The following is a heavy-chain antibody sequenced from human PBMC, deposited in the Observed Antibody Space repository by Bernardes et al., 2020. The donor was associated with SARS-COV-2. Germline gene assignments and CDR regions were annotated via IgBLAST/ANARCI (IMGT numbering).Heavy chain of an antibody. CDR1: GGTFSSYA. J-gene: IGHJ4*02. CDR3: ARGVEDSSGWSDYFDY. CDR2: IIPIFGTA. Sequence: SVKVSCKASGGTFSSYAISWVRQAPGQGLEWMGRIIPIFGTANYAQKFQGRVTITADESTSTAYMELSSLRSEDTAVYYCARGVEDSSGWSDYFDYWGQGTLVTVSS. V-gene: IGHV1-69*13. D-gene: IGHD6-19*01.